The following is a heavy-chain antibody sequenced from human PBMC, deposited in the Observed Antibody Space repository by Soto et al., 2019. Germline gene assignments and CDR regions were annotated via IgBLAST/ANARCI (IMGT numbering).Heavy chain of an antibody. V-gene: IGHV3-7*05. CDR1: GFTFSGYW. Sequence: EVQLVGSGGGLVQPGGSLRLSCAASGFTFSGYWMSWVRQAPGKGLEWVANIKQDGSEQFYVDSVKGRFTISRDNAKNSLYLQMTSLRAEDTAVYYCAREAVWGQGTTVTVSS. CDR2: IKQDGSEQ. J-gene: IGHJ6*02. CDR3: AREAV.